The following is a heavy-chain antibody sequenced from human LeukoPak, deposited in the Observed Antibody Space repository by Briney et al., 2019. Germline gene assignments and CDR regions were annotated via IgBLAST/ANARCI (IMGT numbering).Heavy chain of an antibody. D-gene: IGHD2-2*01. V-gene: IGHV1-2*02. Sequence: ASVKVSCKASGYTFTGYYMHWVRQAPGQGLEWMGWINPNSGGTNYAQKFQGRVTMTRDTSISTAYMELSRLRSDDTAVYHCARGCGTSCYYYYYMDVWGKGTTVTISS. CDR1: GYTFTGYY. CDR3: ARGCGTSCYYYYYMDV. J-gene: IGHJ6*03. CDR2: INPNSGGT.